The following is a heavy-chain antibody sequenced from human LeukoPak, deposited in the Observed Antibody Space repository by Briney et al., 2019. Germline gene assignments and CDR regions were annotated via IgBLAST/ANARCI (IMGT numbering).Heavy chain of an antibody. J-gene: IGHJ4*02. V-gene: IGHV4-59*08. CDR3: ARRYTASPGERFDY. CDR2: IYSSGNT. CDR1: GGSISNYY. Sequence: PSETLCLTCTVSGGSISNYYWTWIRQPPGKGLEWIGYIYSSGNTNYNPSLNSRVTISLDTSNNQFSLMLRSLTAADTAVYYCARRYTASPGERFDYWGQGTLVTVSS. D-gene: IGHD2-2*02.